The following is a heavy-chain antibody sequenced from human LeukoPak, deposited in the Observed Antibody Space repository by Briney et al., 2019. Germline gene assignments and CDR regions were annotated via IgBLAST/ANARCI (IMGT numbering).Heavy chain of an antibody. V-gene: IGHV3-23*01. CDR3: AKGAKYCRGGTCFLEY. Sequence: GGSLRLSCATSGFAFSSYAMTWVRQAPGKGLEWISGIGSGSGGRTFYADSVKGRFTISRDNSKNALYLQMNSLRAEDTAVYYCAKGAKYCRGGTCFLEYWGQGTLVTVSS. J-gene: IGHJ4*02. CDR1: GFAFSSYA. CDR2: IGSGSGGRT. D-gene: IGHD2-15*01.